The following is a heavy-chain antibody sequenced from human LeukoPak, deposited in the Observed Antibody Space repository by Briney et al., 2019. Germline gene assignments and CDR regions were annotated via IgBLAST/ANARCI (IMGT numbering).Heavy chain of an antibody. CDR3: AKILWGRAAAGTGAYYFDY. Sequence: PGGSLRLSCAASGFTFSSYAMSWVRQAPEMGLEWVSVISGSGSNTYYADSVQGRFTISRDNSKSTLYLQMNSLRAEDTAVYYCAKILWGRAAAGTGAYYFDYWGQGTLVTVSS. CDR2: ISGSGSNT. V-gene: IGHV3-23*01. J-gene: IGHJ4*02. D-gene: IGHD6-13*01. CDR1: GFTFSSYA.